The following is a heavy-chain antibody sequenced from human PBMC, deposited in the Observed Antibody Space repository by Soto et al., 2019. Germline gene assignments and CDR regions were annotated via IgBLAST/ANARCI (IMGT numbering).Heavy chain of an antibody. CDR3: ARSPRNYYALGSYSYFRH. Sequence: QVQLVQSGAEVKKPGASVQVSCKASGYTFTSYDISWVRQATGQGLEWMGWMNPNNGNTDYAPKFQGRVTMTMNTSIGTAYMELSSLRSADTAVYYCARSPRNYYALGSYSYFRHWGPGTLVTVSS. CDR1: GYTFTSYD. D-gene: IGHD3-10*01. V-gene: IGHV1-8*01. J-gene: IGHJ1*01. CDR2: MNPNNGNT.